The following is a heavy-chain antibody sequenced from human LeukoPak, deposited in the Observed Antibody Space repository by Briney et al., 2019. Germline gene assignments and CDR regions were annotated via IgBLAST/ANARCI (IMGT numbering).Heavy chain of an antibody. D-gene: IGHD6-19*01. V-gene: IGHV5-51*01. CDR2: IYPADSDT. CDR3: VRQAVGMNWYFNL. Sequence: GESLKISCKGSGYNFASFWIGWVRQRPGKGLEWMGLIYPADSDTRYSPSFQGQVTISADKSLNTAFLQWRTLRASDTAMYFCVRQAVGMNWYFNLWGRGSLVTVSS. J-gene: IGHJ2*01. CDR1: GYNFASFW.